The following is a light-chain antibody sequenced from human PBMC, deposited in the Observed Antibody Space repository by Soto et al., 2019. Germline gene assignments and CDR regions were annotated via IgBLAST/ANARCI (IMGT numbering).Light chain of an antibody. CDR1: SSDVGGYNY. Sequence: QSALTQPASVSGSPGQSITISCTGTSSDVGGYNYVSWYQQLPGKAPRLMIYEVTNRPSEVSGRFSGSKSGNTASLTISGLQAEDEADYYCCSYSRSSTLVLFGGGTKLTVL. V-gene: IGLV2-14*01. CDR3: CSYSRSSTLVL. J-gene: IGLJ2*01. CDR2: EVT.